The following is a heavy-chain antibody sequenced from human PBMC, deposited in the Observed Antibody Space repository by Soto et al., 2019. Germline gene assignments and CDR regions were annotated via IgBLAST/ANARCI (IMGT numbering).Heavy chain of an antibody. CDR3: ARFSVQPMVTGGAPTN. Sequence: SETLSLTCTVSGGSISSSSYYWGWIRQPPGKGLEWIGSIYCSGSTYYNPSLKSRVTISVDTSKNQFSLKLSSVTAADTAVYYCARFSVQPMVTGGAPTNCGQGPLVTVSS. CDR1: GGSISSSSYY. D-gene: IGHD5-18*01. J-gene: IGHJ4*02. CDR2: IYCSGST. V-gene: IGHV4-39*01.